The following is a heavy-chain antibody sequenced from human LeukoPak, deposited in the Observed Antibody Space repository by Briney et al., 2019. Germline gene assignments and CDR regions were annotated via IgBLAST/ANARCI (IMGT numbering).Heavy chain of an antibody. V-gene: IGHV3-21*01. CDR1: GFTFSSYS. CDR2: ISSSSSYI. J-gene: IGHJ4*02. Sequence: GGSLRLSCAASGFTFSSYSMNWVRQAPGKGLEWVSSISSSSSYIYYADSVKGRFTISRDNANNSLYLQMNSLRAEDTAVYYCARGAYSSGWAYFDHWGQGTLVTVSS. CDR3: ARGAYSSGWAYFDH. D-gene: IGHD6-19*01.